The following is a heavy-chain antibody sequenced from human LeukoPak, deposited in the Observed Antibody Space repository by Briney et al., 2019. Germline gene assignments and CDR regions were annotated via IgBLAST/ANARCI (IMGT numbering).Heavy chain of an antibody. CDR3: AREALMIPGRGAFDI. V-gene: IGHV1-2*02. J-gene: IGHJ3*02. CDR1: GYTFTGYY. D-gene: IGHD2-2*01. Sequence: ASVKVSCKASGYTFTGYYMHWVRQAPGRGLEWMGWINPNSGGTNYAQKFQGRVTMTRDTSISTAYMELSRLRSDDTAVYYCAREALMIPGRGAFDIWGQGTMVTVSS. CDR2: INPNSGGT.